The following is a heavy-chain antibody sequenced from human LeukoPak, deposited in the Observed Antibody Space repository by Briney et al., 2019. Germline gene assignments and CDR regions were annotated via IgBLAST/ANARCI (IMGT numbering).Heavy chain of an antibody. J-gene: IGHJ6*03. CDR1: GFTFSNYA. CDR2: LSSAGTNK. V-gene: IGHV3-30*04. D-gene: IGHD3-3*01. Sequence: GGSLRLSCAASGFTFSNYAMHWVRQAPGKGLEWVAILSSAGTNKDYADSVKGRFTISRDNAKNSLYLQMNSLRAEDTAVYYCARIITIFGVVTRAFYYMDVWGKGTTVTVSS. CDR3: ARIITIFGVVTRAFYYMDV.